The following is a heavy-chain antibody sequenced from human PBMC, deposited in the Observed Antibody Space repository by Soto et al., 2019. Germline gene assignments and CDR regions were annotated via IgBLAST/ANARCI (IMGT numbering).Heavy chain of an antibody. CDR1: GFTFSSYG. V-gene: IGHV3-30*18. Sequence: GGSLRLSCAASGFTFSSYGMHWVRQAPGKGLEWVAVISYDGSNKYYADSVKGRFTISRDKSKNTLYLQMNSLRAEDTAVYYCAKERGQYSSSRPYFDYWGQGTLVTVSS. CDR3: AKERGQYSSSRPYFDY. J-gene: IGHJ4*02. D-gene: IGHD6-6*01. CDR2: ISYDGSNK.